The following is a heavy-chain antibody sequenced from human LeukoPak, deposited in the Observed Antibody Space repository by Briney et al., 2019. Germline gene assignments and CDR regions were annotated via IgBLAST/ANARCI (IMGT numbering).Heavy chain of an antibody. CDR3: ARDTLYYYGSGSFTVYYMDV. J-gene: IGHJ6*03. D-gene: IGHD3-10*01. Sequence: PSETLSLTCTVSGGSISSYYWSWIRQPAGKGLEWIGRIYTSGSTNYNPSLKSRVTMSVDTSKNQFSLKLSSVTAADTAVYYCARDTLYYYGSGSFTVYYMDVWGKGTTVTISS. V-gene: IGHV4-4*07. CDR2: IYTSGST. CDR1: GGSISSYY.